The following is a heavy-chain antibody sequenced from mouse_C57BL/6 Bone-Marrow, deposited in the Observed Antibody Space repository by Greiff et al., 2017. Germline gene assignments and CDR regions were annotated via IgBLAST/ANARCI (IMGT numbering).Heavy chain of an antibody. Sequence: QVQLQQSGAELVMPGASVKLSCKASGYTFTSYWMHWVKQRPGQGLEWIGEIDPSDSYTNYNQKFKGKSTLTVDKSSSTAYMQLSSLTSEDSAVYDCARPSYGGYPWYFDVWGTGTTVTVSS. D-gene: IGHD2-3*01. V-gene: IGHV1-69*01. J-gene: IGHJ1*03. CDR3: ARPSYGGYPWYFDV. CDR1: GYTFTSYW. CDR2: IDPSDSYT.